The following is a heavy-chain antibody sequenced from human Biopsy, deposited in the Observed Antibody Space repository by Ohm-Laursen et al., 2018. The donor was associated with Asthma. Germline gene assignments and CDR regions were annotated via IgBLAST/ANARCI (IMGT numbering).Heavy chain of an antibody. CDR2: IHHSGTS. D-gene: IGHD3-22*01. CDR3: ARIPRRSGSYFVDY. CDR1: GGSINIGDYY. V-gene: IGHV4-31*03. Sequence: SQTLSLTCSVSGGSINIGDYYWSWIRQHPVKGLEWIGHIHHSGTSYFNPSLKSRVSFSRDTSKNQFSLRLSSVTAADTAMYYCARIPRRSGSYFVDYWGQGTLVIVSS. J-gene: IGHJ4*02.